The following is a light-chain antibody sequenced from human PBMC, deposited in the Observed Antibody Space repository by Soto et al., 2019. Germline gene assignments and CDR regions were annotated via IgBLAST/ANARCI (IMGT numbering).Light chain of an antibody. CDR2: GAS. V-gene: IGKV3-15*01. CDR3: QQYNNWPRT. CDR1: QSVSNN. J-gene: IGKJ1*01. Sequence: EVVMTQSPVTLSVSPGERATLSCRASQSVSNNLAWYQHKPGQPPSLLIYGASTRATGIPARFSGSGSGTEFTLTISGLQSEDFAVYYCQQYNNWPRTFGQGTKVEGK.